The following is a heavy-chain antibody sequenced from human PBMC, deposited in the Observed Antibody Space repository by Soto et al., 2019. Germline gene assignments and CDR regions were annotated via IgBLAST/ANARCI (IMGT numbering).Heavy chain of an antibody. V-gene: IGHV1-69*13. CDR2: IIPIFGTA. CDR3: ASQSGGSAHSYDAFDI. Sequence: SVKVSCKASGGTFSSYAISWVRQAPGQGLEWMGGIIPIFGTANYAQKFQGRVTITADESASTAYMELSSLRSEDTAVYYCASQSGGSAHSYDAFDIWGQGTMVTVSS. J-gene: IGHJ3*02. CDR1: GGTFSSYA. D-gene: IGHD2-15*01.